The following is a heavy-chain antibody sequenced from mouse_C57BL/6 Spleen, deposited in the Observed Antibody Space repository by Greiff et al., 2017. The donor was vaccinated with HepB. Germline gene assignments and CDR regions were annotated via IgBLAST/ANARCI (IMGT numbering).Heavy chain of an antibody. D-gene: IGHD2-3*01. J-gene: IGHJ2*01. CDR1: GYAFTNYL. CDR2: INPGSGGT. Sequence: QVQLQQSGAELVRPGTSVKVSCKASGYAFTNYLIEWVKQRPGQGLEWIGVINPGSGGTNYNEKFKGKATLTADKSSSTAYMQLSRLTSEDSAVYFCARNDGSFDDWGQGTTLTVSS. V-gene: IGHV1-54*01. CDR3: ARNDGSFDD.